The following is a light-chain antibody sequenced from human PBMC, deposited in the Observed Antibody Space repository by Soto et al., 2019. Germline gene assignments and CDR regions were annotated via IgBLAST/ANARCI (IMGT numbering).Light chain of an antibody. CDR2: SDT. CDR1: SSDIGAGYA. V-gene: IGLV1-40*01. Sequence: QSVLTQPPSVSGAPGQRVTIPCTGSSSDIGAGYAVHWYQQLPGTAPKLLIFSDTNRPSGVPDRFSGSKSGTSASLAITGLQAEDEADYYCQSYDSSLSGVVFGGGTKLTVL. CDR3: QSYDSSLSGVV. J-gene: IGLJ3*02.